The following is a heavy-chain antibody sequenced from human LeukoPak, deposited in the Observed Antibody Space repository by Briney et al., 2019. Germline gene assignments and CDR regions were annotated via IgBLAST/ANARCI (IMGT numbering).Heavy chain of an antibody. CDR2: IYYSGST. CDR3: ARGYCSSTSCLKSYYYYYMDV. V-gene: IGHV4-59*01. Sequence: PSETLSLTCTVSGGSISSYYWSWIRQPPGKGLEWIGCIYYSGSTNYNPSLKSRVTISVDTSKNQFSLKLSSVTAADTAVYYCARGYCSSTSCLKSYYYYYMDVWGKGTTVTVSS. CDR1: GGSISSYY. J-gene: IGHJ6*03. D-gene: IGHD2-2*01.